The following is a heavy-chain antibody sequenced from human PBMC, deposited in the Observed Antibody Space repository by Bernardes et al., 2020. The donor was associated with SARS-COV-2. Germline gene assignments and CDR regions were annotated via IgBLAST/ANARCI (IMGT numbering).Heavy chain of an antibody. CDR2: ISGSGGST. CDR1: GFTFRSSA. D-gene: IGHD3-3*01. Sequence: GGSLRLSCAASGFTFRSSAMSWVRQAPGKGLEWVSAISGSGGSTYYADSVKGRFTISRDNSKNTLYLQMNSLRAEDTAVYYCAKDRLLRFLEWSQPATYYYYGMDVWGQGTTVTVSS. CDR3: AKDRLLRFLEWSQPATYYYYGMDV. J-gene: IGHJ6*02. V-gene: IGHV3-23*01.